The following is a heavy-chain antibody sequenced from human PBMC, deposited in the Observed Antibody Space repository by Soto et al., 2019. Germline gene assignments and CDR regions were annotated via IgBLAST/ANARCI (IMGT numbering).Heavy chain of an antibody. CDR2: MNPINGAA. J-gene: IGHJ6*02. V-gene: IGHV1-8*02. Sequence: GASVKVSCKASCYDFTAYDINWVRQASGQGLEWMGWMNPINGAAGSARRFQGRISMTRNTATGTAYLELTSLRSDDSAVYYCGRGPSPRAPAGGTPYYYAMDVWGQGTTVTVSS. D-gene: IGHD6-13*01. CDR3: GRGPSPRAPAGGTPYYYAMDV. CDR1: CYDFTAYD.